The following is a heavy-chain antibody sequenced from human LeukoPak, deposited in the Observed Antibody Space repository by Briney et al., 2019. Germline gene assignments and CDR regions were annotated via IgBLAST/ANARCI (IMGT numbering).Heavy chain of an antibody. CDR1: GFTFSDSA. CDR2: IRSKANSYAT. J-gene: IGHJ4*02. V-gene: IGHV3-73*01. D-gene: IGHD3-22*01. CDR3: TGQAYYYDTSGFNFDY. Sequence: PGGSLRLSCAASGFTFSDSAMYWVRQASGKGLEWVGRIRSKANSYATAYAASVKGRFTISREDSKNTAYLQMNSLKTEDTAVYYCTGQAYYYDTSGFNFDYWGQGILVAVSS.